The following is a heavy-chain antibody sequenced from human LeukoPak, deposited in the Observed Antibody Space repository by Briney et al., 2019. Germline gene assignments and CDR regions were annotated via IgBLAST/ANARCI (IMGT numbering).Heavy chain of an antibody. J-gene: IGHJ4*02. D-gene: IGHD1-7*01. CDR3: AKGAATTRYYFDC. CDR2: IGSRNSDT. Sequence: GGSLRLSCAASGFTFSAYGMSWVRQAPGKGLEWVSTIGSRNSDTYYTDSVKGRFTVSRDNSKNTLYLQMNSLRADDTAIFYCAKGAATTRYYFDCWGQGTLVTVSS. CDR1: GFTFSAYG. V-gene: IGHV3-23*01.